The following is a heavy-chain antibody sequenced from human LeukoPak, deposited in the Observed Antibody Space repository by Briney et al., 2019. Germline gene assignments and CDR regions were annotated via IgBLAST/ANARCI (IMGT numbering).Heavy chain of an antibody. J-gene: IGHJ4*02. Sequence: PGGSLRLSCIASGFTFNNYALDWVRQAPGKGLEWVAVISNDGTNEEYGDSVKGRFTISRDNSKNTLYLQMNSLRAEDTAVYYCAKDRGIISDYWGQGILVTVSS. CDR1: GFTFNNYA. CDR2: ISNDGTNE. D-gene: IGHD3-10*01. V-gene: IGHV3-30*18. CDR3: AKDRGIISDY.